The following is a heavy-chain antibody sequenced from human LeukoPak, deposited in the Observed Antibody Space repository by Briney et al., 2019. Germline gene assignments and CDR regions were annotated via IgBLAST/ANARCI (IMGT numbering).Heavy chain of an antibody. Sequence: PGGSLRLSCAASGFTFSSYAMSWVRQAPGKGLEWVSGISGSGGSTFYADSVDSVKGWFTISRDNSKNTLYLQMNSLTAEDTAVYYCAKGGVAGLSPPDYWGQGTLVTVSS. CDR3: AKGGVAGLSPPDY. J-gene: IGHJ4*02. CDR2: ISGSGGST. D-gene: IGHD6-19*01. CDR1: GFTFSSYA. V-gene: IGHV3-23*01.